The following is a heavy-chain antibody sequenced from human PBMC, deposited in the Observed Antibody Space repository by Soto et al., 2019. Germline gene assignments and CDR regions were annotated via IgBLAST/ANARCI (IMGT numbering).Heavy chain of an antibody. CDR3: ARDRPGGYGYSWDDFLYYYGMDV. CDR1: GFSFKSYA. CDR2: VSYDGSNK. J-gene: IGHJ6*02. V-gene: IGHV3-30-3*01. D-gene: IGHD5-18*01. Sequence: GGSLRLSCAASGFSFKSYAIHWVRQAPGKGLEWVAVVSYDGSNKFYADSVKGRFTISRDDSKNTVFLQMNSLRVEDTAVFYCARDRPGGYGYSWDDFLYYYGMDVWGQGTTVTVSS.